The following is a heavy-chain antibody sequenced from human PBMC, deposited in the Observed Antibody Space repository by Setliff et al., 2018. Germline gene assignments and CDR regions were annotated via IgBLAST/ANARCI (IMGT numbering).Heavy chain of an antibody. CDR1: GYTFTGYS. CDR3: ARVGSLAPLYYGNY. V-gene: IGHV1-2*06. D-gene: IGHD3-10*01. Sequence: ASVKVSCKASGYTFTGYSMHWVRQTPGQGLEWMGRINPNSGGTNYAQKFQGRVTMTRDTSISTAYMELSRLRSDDTAVYYCARVGSLAPLYYGNYWGQGALVTVSS. J-gene: IGHJ4*02. CDR2: INPNSGGT.